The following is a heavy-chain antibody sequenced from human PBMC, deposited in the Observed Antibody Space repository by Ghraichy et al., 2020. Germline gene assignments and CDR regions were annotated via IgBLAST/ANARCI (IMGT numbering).Heavy chain of an antibody. CDR2: IFSNDEK. Sequence: SGPTLVKPTEPLTLTCTVSGFSLSNARMGVSWIRQPPGKALEWLAHIFSNDEKSYSTSLKSRLTISKDTSKSQVVLTMTNMDPVDTATYYCARAMVRGVIITAYYYYGMDVWGQGTTVTVSS. CDR3: ARAMVRGVIITAYYYYGMDV. D-gene: IGHD3-10*01. V-gene: IGHV2-26*01. J-gene: IGHJ6*02. CDR1: GFSLSNARMG.